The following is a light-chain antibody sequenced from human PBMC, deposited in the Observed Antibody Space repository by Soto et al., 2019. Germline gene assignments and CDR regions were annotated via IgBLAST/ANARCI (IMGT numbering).Light chain of an antibody. Sequence: NFMLTQPHSVSESPGKTVTISCTRSSGSIASNYVQWYQQRPGSSPTTVIYEDNQRPSGVPDRFSGSIDSSSNSASLAISGLQTEDEADYYCQSYDSSIWVFGGGTTVTVL. CDR3: QSYDSSIWV. CDR1: SGSIASNY. J-gene: IGLJ3*02. CDR2: EDN. V-gene: IGLV6-57*01.